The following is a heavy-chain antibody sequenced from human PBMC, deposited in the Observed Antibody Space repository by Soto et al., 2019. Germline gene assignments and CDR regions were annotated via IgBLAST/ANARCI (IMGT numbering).Heavy chain of an antibody. V-gene: IGHV5-51*01. CDR3: ARQGERRRDGYNYFDY. J-gene: IGHJ4*02. Sequence: LGESLKISCKGSGYSFTSYWIGWVRQMPGKGLEWMGIIYPGDSDTRYSPSFQGQVTISADKSISTAYLQWSSLKASDTAMYYCARQGERRRDGYNYFDYWGQGTLVTVSS. CDR2: IYPGDSDT. CDR1: GYSFTSYW. D-gene: IGHD1-1*01.